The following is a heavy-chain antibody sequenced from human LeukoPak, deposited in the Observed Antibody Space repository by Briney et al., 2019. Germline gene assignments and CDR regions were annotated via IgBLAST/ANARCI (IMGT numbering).Heavy chain of an antibody. CDR2: ISSSSSYI. CDR1: GFTFSSYS. V-gene: IGHV3-21*01. Sequence: TGGSLRLSCAASGFTFSSYSMNWVRQAPGKGLEWVSSISSSSSYIYYAGSVKGRFTISRDNAKNTLYLQMNSLRAEDTAVNYAHFWSGYFDYWGQGTLVTVSS. CDR3: HFWSGYFDY. J-gene: IGHJ4*02. D-gene: IGHD3-3*02.